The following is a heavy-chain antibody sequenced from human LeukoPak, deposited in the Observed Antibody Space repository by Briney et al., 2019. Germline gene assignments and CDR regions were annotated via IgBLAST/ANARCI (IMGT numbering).Heavy chain of an antibody. CDR1: GFTFSSYA. D-gene: IGHD2-2*01. Sequence: GGSLRLSCAASGFTFSSYAMSWVRPAPGKGLEWVSAISGSGDYTYYADSVKGRFTVSRDNSKNTLYLQMNSLRAEDTAVYYCARRPCSTTSCYYFDSWGQGTLVTVSS. J-gene: IGHJ4*02. CDR3: ARRPCSTTSCYYFDS. CDR2: ISGSGDYT. V-gene: IGHV3-23*01.